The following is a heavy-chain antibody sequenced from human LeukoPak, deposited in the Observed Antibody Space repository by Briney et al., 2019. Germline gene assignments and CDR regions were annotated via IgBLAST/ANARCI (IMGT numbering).Heavy chain of an antibody. V-gene: IGHV3-23*01. CDR1: GFTFSSYA. CDR2: ISGSGGNT. Sequence: GGSLRLSCAASGFTFSSYAMSWVRQAPGKGLEWVSAISGSGGNTYFADSVKGRFTISRDNSKNTLYLQMNSLRAEDTAVYYCARDLGQYYDTSDNWFDPWGQGTLVTVSS. CDR3: ARDLGQYYDTSDNWFDP. D-gene: IGHD3-22*01. J-gene: IGHJ5*02.